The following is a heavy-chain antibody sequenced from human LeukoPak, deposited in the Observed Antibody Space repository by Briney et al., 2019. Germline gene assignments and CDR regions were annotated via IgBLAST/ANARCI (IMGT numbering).Heavy chain of an antibody. Sequence: PSETLSLTCTVSGGSISSYYWSWIRQPPGKGLEWIGYIYYSGSTNYNPSLKSRVTISVDTSENQFSLKLSSVTAADTAVYYCARHVGYYDSSGTEYFQHWGQGTLVTVSS. CDR1: GGSISSYY. CDR2: IYYSGST. J-gene: IGHJ1*01. CDR3: ARHVGYYDSSGTEYFQH. V-gene: IGHV4-59*08. D-gene: IGHD3-22*01.